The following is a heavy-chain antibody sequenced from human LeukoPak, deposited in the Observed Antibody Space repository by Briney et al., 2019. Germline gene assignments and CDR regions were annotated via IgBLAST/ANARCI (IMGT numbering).Heavy chain of an antibody. CDR3: ALVLVAAYDAFDI. J-gene: IGHJ3*02. CDR2: ISSTGGTA. V-gene: IGHV3-23*01. Sequence: GGSLRLSCAASGFTFSSFGMSWVRQAPGKGLEWVSAISSTGGTAYYADSVKGRFTISRDNSKNTLYLRMNSLRAEDTAVYYCALVLVAAYDAFDIWGQGTMVTVSS. CDR1: GFTFSSFG. D-gene: IGHD2-15*01.